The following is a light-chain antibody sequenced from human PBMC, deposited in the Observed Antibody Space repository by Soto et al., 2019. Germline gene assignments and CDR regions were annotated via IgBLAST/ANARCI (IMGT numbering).Light chain of an antibody. CDR3: MQALQTPRT. CDR2: LGS. CDR1: QSLLHSNGYNY. Sequence: DIVMTQSPLSLPVTPGEPASISCRSSQSLLHSNGYNYLDWYLQKPGQSPQLLIYLGSNRASGVPDRFTGSGSGTDFTLKISRVEDEDVGVYYCMQALQTPRTFRQWTNGDIK. J-gene: IGKJ1*01. V-gene: IGKV2-28*01.